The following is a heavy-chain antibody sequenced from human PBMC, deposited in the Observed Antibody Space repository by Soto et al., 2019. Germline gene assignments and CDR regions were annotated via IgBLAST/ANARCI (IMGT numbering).Heavy chain of an antibody. J-gene: IGHJ6*02. CDR2: IYYSGST. CDR1: GGSISTTSYS. D-gene: IGHD6-6*01. Sequence: SATPSPTCYHPGGSISTTSYSWAWIRQPPGKGLEWIGHIYYSGSTHYSPSLEGRVTMSVDTSKNQFSLKVTSVTAADTAVYYCARHGQLVTYYYHRMDVWGQRSTV. V-gene: IGHV4-39*01. CDR3: ARHGQLVTYYYHRMDV.